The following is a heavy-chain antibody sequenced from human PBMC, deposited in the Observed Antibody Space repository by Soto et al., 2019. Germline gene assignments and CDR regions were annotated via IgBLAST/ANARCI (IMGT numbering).Heavy chain of an antibody. V-gene: IGHV4-39*01. Sequence: QLQLQESGPGLVKPSETLSLTCTVSGGSISSSSYYWGWIRQPPGKGLEWIGTIYYSGSTYYNPSRKRRVTISVDTSKNQFSLKLSSVTAADTAVYDCARRGGVGATTYGYWGQGTLVTVSS. D-gene: IGHD1-26*01. CDR3: ARRGGVGATTYGY. J-gene: IGHJ4*02. CDR1: GGSISSSSYY. CDR2: IYYSGST.